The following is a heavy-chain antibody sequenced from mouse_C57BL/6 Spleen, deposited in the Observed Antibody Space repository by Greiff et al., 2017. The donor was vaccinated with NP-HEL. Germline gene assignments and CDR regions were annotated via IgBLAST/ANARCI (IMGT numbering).Heavy chain of an antibody. D-gene: IGHD2-3*01. CDR1: GYSITSGYY. CDR2: ISYDGSN. CDR3: ARALDGYYDFDY. Sequence: ESGPGLVKPSQSLSLTCSVTGYSITSGYYWNWIRQFPGNKLEWMGYISYDGSNNYNPSLKNRISITRDTSKNQFFLKLNSVTTEDTATYYCARALDGYYDFDYWGQGTTLTVSS. V-gene: IGHV3-6*01. J-gene: IGHJ2*01.